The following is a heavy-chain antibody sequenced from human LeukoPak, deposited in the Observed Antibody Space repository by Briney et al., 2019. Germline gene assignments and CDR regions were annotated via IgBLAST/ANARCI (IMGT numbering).Heavy chain of an antibody. CDR2: IDPSDSYT. CDR1: GYSFTNYG. CDR3: ARLMSGSFSFDY. J-gene: IGHJ4*02. V-gene: IGHV5-10-1*01. Sequence: GESLKISCKGSGYSFTNYGITWVRQMPGKGLEWMGRIDPSDSYTNYSPSFQGHVTISADKSISTAYLQWSSLKASDTAMYYCARLMSGSFSFDYWGQGTLLTVSS. D-gene: IGHD2-8*01.